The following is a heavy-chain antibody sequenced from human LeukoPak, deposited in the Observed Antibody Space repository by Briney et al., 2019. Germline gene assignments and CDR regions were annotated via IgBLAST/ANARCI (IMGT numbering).Heavy chain of an antibody. J-gene: IGHJ4*02. CDR2: ISSSTSYI. D-gene: IGHD4-17*01. CDR3: ARAGGSTVSHSDY. CDR1: GFTFSRYS. Sequence: GGSLRLSCAVSGFTFSRYSMNWVRQAPGKGLEWVSSISSSTSYIYYADSVKGRFTISKDNAKNSLYLQMNSLRAEDTAVYYCARAGGSTVSHSDYWGQGTLVTVSS. V-gene: IGHV3-21*01.